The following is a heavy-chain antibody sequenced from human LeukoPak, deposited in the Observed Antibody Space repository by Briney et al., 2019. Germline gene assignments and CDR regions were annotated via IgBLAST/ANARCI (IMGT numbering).Heavy chain of an antibody. CDR2: MYHSGST. CDR1: GGSISSSNYY. D-gene: IGHD6-25*01. Sequence: SETLSLTCTVSGGSISSSNYYWGWIRQPPGKGLEWIGNMYHSGSTYYNPSLESRVTISLDTSKNQFSLKLSSVTAADTAVYYCAAAFDYWGQGTLVTVS. CDR3: AAAFDY. J-gene: IGHJ4*02. V-gene: IGHV4-39*01.